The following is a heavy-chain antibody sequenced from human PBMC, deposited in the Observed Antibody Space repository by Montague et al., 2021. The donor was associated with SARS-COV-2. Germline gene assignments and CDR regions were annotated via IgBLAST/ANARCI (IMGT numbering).Heavy chain of an antibody. V-gene: IGHV4-31*03. CDR2: IYYSGST. J-gene: IGHJ6*02. CDR1: GGSISSGGYY. D-gene: IGHD3-9*01. CDR3: ARDRGYFDWLFHSDYYYYGMDV. Sequence: TLSLTCTVSGGSISSGGYYWSWIRQHPGKGLEWIGYIYYSGSTYYNPSLKSRVTISVDTSKNQFSLKLSSVTAADTAVHYCARDRGYFDWLFHSDYYYYGMDVWGQGTTVTVSS.